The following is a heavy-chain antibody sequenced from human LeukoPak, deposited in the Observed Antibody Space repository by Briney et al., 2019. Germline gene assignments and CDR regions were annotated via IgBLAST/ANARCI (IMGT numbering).Heavy chain of an antibody. V-gene: IGHV1-2*02. Sequence: GASVKVSCKASGYTFTSYDINWVRQAPGQGLEWMGWSNPDSGATNYAQKFQGRVTMTRDTSISTAYMELSRLTSDDTAVYYCARETGVDHSKHLDYWGQGTLVTVSS. J-gene: IGHJ4*02. CDR2: SNPDSGAT. CDR1: GYTFTSYD. D-gene: IGHD1-14*01. CDR3: ARETGVDHSKHLDY.